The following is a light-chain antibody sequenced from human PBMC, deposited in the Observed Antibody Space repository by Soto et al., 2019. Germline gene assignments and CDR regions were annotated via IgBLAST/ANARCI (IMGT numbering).Light chain of an antibody. V-gene: IGLV2-14*03. Sequence: QSALTQPASVSGSPGQLITISCTGTSRDIGAYDYVSWYQQHPGQAPRLIIYDVTERPSGISDRFSGSRSGNTASLTISGNRPADEADYYCSPTRDKNTLLFAGGTKLTVI. J-gene: IGLJ2*01. CDR2: DVT. CDR1: SRDIGAYDY. CDR3: SPTRDKNTLL.